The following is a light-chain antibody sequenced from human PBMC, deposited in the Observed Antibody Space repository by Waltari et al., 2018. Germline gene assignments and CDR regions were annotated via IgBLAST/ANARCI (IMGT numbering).Light chain of an antibody. J-gene: IGKJ1*01. Sequence: VMTQSPATLSVSPGERATLSCRTSQGVLTNLAWYQQKPGQAPRLLIFGASTRATGVPARFRGDGYGTDFTLTISSRQSEDCAVYFCQQYNSWPGTFGQGTKLEIK. CDR1: QGVLTN. CDR2: GAS. CDR3: QQYNSWPGT. V-gene: IGKV3-15*01.